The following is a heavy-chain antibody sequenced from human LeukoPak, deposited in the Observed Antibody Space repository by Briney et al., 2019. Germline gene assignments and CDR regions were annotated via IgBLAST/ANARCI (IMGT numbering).Heavy chain of an antibody. J-gene: IGHJ4*02. D-gene: IGHD2-2*02. V-gene: IGHV3-9*01. CDR3: AKDRVVPAAIPDY. Sequence: GGSLRLSCAASGFTFDDYAMHWVRQAPGKGLEWVSGISWNSGSIGYADSVKGRFTISRDNSKNTLYLQMNSLRAEDTAVYYCAKDRVVPAAIPDYWGQGTLVTVSS. CDR2: ISWNSGSI. CDR1: GFTFDDYA.